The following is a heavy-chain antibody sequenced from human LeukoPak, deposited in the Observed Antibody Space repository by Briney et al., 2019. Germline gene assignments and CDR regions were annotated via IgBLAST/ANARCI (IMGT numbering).Heavy chain of an antibody. CDR1: GFDFDDFA. J-gene: IGHJ4*02. D-gene: IGHD6-13*01. CDR2: VSWDGGST. Sequence: GGSLRLSCAASGFDFDDFAMHWVRQAPGKGLEWISLVSWDGGSTYYSDSVKGRFTISRDNSKNSLSLQMNSLRAEDTAVYYCARDVAAAGDYWGQGTLVTVSS. CDR3: ARDVAAAGDY. V-gene: IGHV3-43D*03.